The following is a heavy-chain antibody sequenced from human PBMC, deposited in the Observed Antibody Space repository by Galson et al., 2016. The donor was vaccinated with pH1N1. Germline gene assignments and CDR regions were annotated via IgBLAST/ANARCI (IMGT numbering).Heavy chain of an antibody. V-gene: IGHV3-30*03. J-gene: IGHJ4*02. CDR2: ISYDGSIK. D-gene: IGHD5-12*01. CDR1: GFMFSNYG. Sequence: SLRLSCAASGFMFSNYGMHWVRQAPGKGLEWVALISYDGSIKYYADSVKGRFTISRDNSKSTLDLQLNSLRAEDQALYYCATDPRSGYDYVYFEYWGQGTPVTVSS. CDR3: ATDPRSGYDYVYFEY.